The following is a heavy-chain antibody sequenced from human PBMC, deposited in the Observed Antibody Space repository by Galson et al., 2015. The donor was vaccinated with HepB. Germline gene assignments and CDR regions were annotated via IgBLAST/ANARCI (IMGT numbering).Heavy chain of an antibody. CDR1: GFTFSSYA. D-gene: IGHD6-13*01. Sequence: SLRLSCAASGFTFSSYAMSWVRQAPGKGLEYVSAISSNGGSTYYADSVKGRFTISRDNSKNTLYLQMSSLRAEDTAVYYCVKPPGSSSRSYYYYGMDVWGQGTTVTVSS. V-gene: IGHV3-64D*06. CDR2: ISSNGGST. J-gene: IGHJ6*02. CDR3: VKPPGSSSRSYYYYGMDV.